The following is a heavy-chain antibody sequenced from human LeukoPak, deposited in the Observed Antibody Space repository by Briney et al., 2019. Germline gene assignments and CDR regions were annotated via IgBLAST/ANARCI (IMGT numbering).Heavy chain of an antibody. Sequence: PGGSLRLSCAASGFTFSSYDINWVRQATGQGLEWMGWMNPNSGNTGYAQKFQGRVTITRNTSISTAYMELSSLRSEDTAVYYCARIPRATGTRERDLRDWGQGTLVTVSS. CDR1: GFTFSSYD. CDR2: MNPNSGNT. J-gene: IGHJ4*02. CDR3: ARIPRATGTRERDLRD. D-gene: IGHD1-1*01. V-gene: IGHV1-8*03.